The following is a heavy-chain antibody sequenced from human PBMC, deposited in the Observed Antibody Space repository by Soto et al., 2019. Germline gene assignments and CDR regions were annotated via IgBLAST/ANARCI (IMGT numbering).Heavy chain of an antibody. CDR1: GFNFNDHG. CDR2: ITWHSDGM. CDR3: AKEDSGFSGYMDV. Sequence: EVQLVESGGGLVQPGRSLRLSCIASGFNFNDHGMHWFRQAPGKGLEWVSGITWHSDGMGYADSVQGRFTISRDNAKNSLYLQMNSLRVEDTALYYCAKEDSGFSGYMDVWGKGTTVTVSS. J-gene: IGHJ6*03. D-gene: IGHD3-10*01. V-gene: IGHV3-9*01.